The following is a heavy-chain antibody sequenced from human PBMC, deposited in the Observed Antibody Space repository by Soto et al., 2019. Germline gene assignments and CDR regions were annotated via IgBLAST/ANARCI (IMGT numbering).Heavy chain of an antibody. D-gene: IGHD3-3*01. CDR1: GFTFSSDG. CDR2: ISYDGSNK. J-gene: IGHJ6*02. Sequence: PGGALRLSCAASGFTFSSDGMHWVRQAPGKGLEWVAVISYDGSNKYYADSEKGRFTISRDNSKNTLYLQMNSLRAEDTAVYYCAKDFSYSMDVWGQGTTVTVSS. V-gene: IGHV3-30*18. CDR3: AKDFSYSMDV.